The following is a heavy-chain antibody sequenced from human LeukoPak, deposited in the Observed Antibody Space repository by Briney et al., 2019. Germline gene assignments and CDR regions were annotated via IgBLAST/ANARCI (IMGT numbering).Heavy chain of an antibody. V-gene: IGHV3-30-3*01. CDR3: ARDINVRGSGSYNWFDP. CDR1: GFTFSSYA. Sequence: GSLRLSCAASGFTFSSYAMHWVRQAPGKGLEWVAVISYDGSNKYYADSVKGRFTISRDNSKNTLYLQMNSLRAEDTAVYYCARDINVRGSGSYNWFDPWGQGTLVTVSS. D-gene: IGHD1-26*01. J-gene: IGHJ5*02. CDR2: ISYDGSNK.